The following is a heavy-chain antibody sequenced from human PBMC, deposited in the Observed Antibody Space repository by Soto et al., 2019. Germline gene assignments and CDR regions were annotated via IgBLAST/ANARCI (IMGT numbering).Heavy chain of an antibody. CDR1: GGSISSYY. CDR3: ARATMVRGVTFDY. J-gene: IGHJ4*02. Sequence: LSLLCTVSGGSISSYYWSWIRQPPGKGLEWIGYIYYSGSTNYNPSLKSRVTISVDTSKNQFSLKLSSVTAADTAVYYCARATMVRGVTFDYWGQGTLVTVSS. V-gene: IGHV4-59*01. D-gene: IGHD3-10*01. CDR2: IYYSGST.